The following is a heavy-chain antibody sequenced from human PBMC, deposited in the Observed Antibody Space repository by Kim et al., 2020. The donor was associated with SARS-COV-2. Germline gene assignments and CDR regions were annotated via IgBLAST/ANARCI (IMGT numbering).Heavy chain of an antibody. V-gene: IGHV3-9*01. CDR3: AKDPLIRGYYYYYMDD. D-gene: IGHD2-8*01. Sequence: DCVKGRFTISRDNGKNSLYLQMNSLRAEDTALYYCAKDPLIRGYYYYYMDDWGKGTTVTVSS. J-gene: IGHJ6*03.